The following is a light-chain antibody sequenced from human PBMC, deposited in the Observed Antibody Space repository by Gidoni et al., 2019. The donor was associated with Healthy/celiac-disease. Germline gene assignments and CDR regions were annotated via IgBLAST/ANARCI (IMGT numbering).Light chain of an antibody. CDR3: QQSYSTPCS. J-gene: IGKJ2*04. CDR1: QSISSY. CDR2: AAS. V-gene: IGKV1-39*01. Sequence: DIQMTQSPSSLSASVGDRVTITCRASQSISSYLNWYQQKPGKAPKLLIYAASSWQSGVPSRFSGSGSGTDFTLTISSRQPEDFATYYCQQSYSTPCSFGQGTKLEIK.